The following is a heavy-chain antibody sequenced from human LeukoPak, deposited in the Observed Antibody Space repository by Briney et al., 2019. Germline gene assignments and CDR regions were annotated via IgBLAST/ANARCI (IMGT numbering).Heavy chain of an antibody. Sequence: GGSLRLSCAASGFTFSSYGMHWVRQAPGKGLEWVAVISYDGSNKYYADSVKGRFTISRDNSKNTLYLQMNSLRAEDTAVYYCAKEERVGYYYYGMDAWGQGTTVTVSS. CDR3: AKEERVGYYYYGMDA. CDR1: GFTFSSYG. CDR2: ISYDGSNK. J-gene: IGHJ6*02. D-gene: IGHD1-1*01. V-gene: IGHV3-30*18.